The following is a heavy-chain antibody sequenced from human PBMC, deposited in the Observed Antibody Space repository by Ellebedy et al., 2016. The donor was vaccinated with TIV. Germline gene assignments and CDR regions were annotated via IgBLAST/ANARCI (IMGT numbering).Heavy chain of an antibody. D-gene: IGHD1-14*01. V-gene: IGHV3-13*01. Sequence: PGGSLRLSCAASGFTFSSYDMHWVRQGSGNGLEWVSSIGAAGDTYSAGFVKGRVAISRENAKNSLYLQLNNVRVGDTAVYYCARATAGFDYWGQGTLVTVSS. CDR2: IGAAGDT. J-gene: IGHJ4*02. CDR1: GFTFSSYD. CDR3: ARATAGFDY.